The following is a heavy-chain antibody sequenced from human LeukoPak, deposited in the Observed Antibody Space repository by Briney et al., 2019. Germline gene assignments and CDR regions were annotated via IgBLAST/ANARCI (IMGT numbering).Heavy chain of an antibody. J-gene: IGHJ6*04. CDR1: GYSFTSYW. V-gene: IGHV5-51*01. Sequence: GESLKISCKGSGYSFTSYWIGWARQMPGKGLEWMGIIYPGDSDTRYSPSFQGQVTISADKSISTAYLQWSSLKASDTAMYYCARLNYDILTGYPLYYYYYGMDVWGKGTTVTVSS. CDR2: IYPGDSDT. D-gene: IGHD3-9*01. CDR3: ARLNYDILTGYPLYYYYYGMDV.